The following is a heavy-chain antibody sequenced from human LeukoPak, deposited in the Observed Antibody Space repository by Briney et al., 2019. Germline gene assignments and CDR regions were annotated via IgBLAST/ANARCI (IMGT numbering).Heavy chain of an antibody. D-gene: IGHD2-15*01. CDR2: IYYSGST. J-gene: IGHJ4*02. CDR1: GGSISSYY. CDR3: ARDRASEVAHFDY. Sequence: SETLSLTCTVSGGSISSYYWSWIRQPPGKGLEWIGYIYYSGSTNYNPSLKSRVTISVDTSKNQFSLKLSSVTAADTAVYYCARDRASEVAHFDYWGQGTLVTVSP. V-gene: IGHV4-59*12.